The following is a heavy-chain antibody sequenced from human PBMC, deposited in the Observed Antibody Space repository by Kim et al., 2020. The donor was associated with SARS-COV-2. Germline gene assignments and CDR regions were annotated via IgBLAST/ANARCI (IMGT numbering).Heavy chain of an antibody. CDR3: ARLGCSTSCYAFDI. V-gene: IGHV4-59*08. Sequence: SETLSLTCTVSGGSISSYYWSWIRQPPGKGLEWIGYIYYSGSTNYNPSLKSRVTISVDTSKNQFSLKLSSVTAADTAVYYCARLGCSTSCYAFDIWGQGTMVTVPS. D-gene: IGHD2-2*01. J-gene: IGHJ3*02. CDR1: GGSISSYY. CDR2: IYYSGST.